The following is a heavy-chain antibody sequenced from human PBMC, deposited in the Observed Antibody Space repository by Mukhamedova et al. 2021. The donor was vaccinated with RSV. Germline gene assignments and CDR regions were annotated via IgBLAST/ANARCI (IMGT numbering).Heavy chain of an antibody. J-gene: IGHJ3*02. CDR3: ARDYGSGRYLLDAFDI. CDR2: INHSGSI. D-gene: IGHD3-10*01. V-gene: IGHV4-34*01. Sequence: GEINHSGSINYNPSLKSRVTISVDTSKNQFSLKLCSVTAAASAVYYCARDYGSGRYLLDAFDIWGQGTMVTVSS.